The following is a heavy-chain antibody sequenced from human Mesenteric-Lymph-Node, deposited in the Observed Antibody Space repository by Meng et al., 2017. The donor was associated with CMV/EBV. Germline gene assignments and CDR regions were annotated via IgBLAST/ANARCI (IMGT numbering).Heavy chain of an antibody. CDR3: ARDLYSSSWYATSPDY. CDR1: GYTFTSYG. Sequence: GYTFTSYGISWVRQAPGQGLEWMGWISAYNGNTNYAQKLQGRVTMTTDTSTSTAYMELRSLRSDDTAVYYCARDLYSSSWYATSPDYWGQGTLVTVFS. CDR2: ISAYNGNT. J-gene: IGHJ4*02. D-gene: IGHD6-13*01. V-gene: IGHV1-18*04.